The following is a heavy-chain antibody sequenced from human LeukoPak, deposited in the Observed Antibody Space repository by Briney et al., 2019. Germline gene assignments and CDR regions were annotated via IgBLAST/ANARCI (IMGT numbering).Heavy chain of an antibody. Sequence: SQTLSLTCTVSGGSISSGDYYWSWIRQPPGKGLEWIGYIYYSGSTYYNPSLKSRVTISVDTSKNQFSLKLSSVTAADTAVYYCARDPTMVRGVIDYWGQGTLVTVSS. V-gene: IGHV4-30-4*08. CDR3: ARDPTMVRGVIDY. CDR1: GGSISSGDYY. D-gene: IGHD3-10*01. J-gene: IGHJ4*02. CDR2: IYYSGST.